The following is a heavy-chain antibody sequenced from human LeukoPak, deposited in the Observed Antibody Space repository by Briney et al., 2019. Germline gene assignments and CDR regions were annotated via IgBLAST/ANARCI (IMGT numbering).Heavy chain of an antibody. CDR3: AKVAVAYCGGDCYYFDY. D-gene: IGHD2-21*01. CDR2: ISGSGGST. Sequence: GGSLRLSCAASRFTFTSYAMSWVRQAPGKGLWWVSGISGSGGSTYYADSVKGRFTISRDNSKNTMYLQMNSLRAEDTAVYYCAKVAVAYCGGDCYYFDYWGQGTLVTVSS. J-gene: IGHJ4*02. V-gene: IGHV3-23*01. CDR1: RFTFTSYA.